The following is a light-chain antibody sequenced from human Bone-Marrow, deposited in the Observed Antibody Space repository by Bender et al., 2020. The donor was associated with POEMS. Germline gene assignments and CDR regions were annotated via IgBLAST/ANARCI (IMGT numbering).Light chain of an antibody. CDR1: NIGLTN. CDR2: YHN. V-gene: IGLV3-21*04. J-gene: IGLJ2*01. Sequence: SYALTQPPSVSVAPGQTARFTCWGNNIGLTNVHWYQQKAGQAPVLVIYYHNERPSGIPERFSGSISGDTATLTIRRVEAGDEADYYCQVWDSSSDHWVFGGGTKLTVL. CDR3: QVWDSSSDHWV.